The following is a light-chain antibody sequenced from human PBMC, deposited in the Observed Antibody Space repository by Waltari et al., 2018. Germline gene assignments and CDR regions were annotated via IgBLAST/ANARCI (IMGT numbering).Light chain of an antibody. Sequence: DIQMTQSPSSLSASVGDRVTITCRANQSISSYLNWYQQKPGKATKLLIYAASSLQSGVPSRFSGSGSGTDFTLTISSLQPEDFATYYCQQSYSTPYTFGQGTKLEIK. J-gene: IGKJ2*01. CDR3: QQSYSTPYT. V-gene: IGKV1-39*01. CDR1: QSISSY. CDR2: AAS.